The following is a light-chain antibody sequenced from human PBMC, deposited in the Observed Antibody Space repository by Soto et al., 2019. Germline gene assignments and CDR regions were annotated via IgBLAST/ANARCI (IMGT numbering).Light chain of an antibody. J-gene: IGKJ4*01. CDR3: QPYNSYPLT. CDR1: QSISSW. V-gene: IGKV1-5*03. CDR2: KAS. Sequence: DIQMTQSPSTLSASVGDRVTITCRVSQSISSWLAWYQQKPGKAPKLLIYKASSLESGVPSRFSGSGSGTEFTLTISSLQPDDFATYYCQPYNSYPLTFGGGTKVEIK.